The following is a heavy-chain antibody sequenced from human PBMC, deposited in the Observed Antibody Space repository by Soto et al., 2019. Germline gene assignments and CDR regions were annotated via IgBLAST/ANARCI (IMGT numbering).Heavy chain of an antibody. CDR3: ARDRYNWNDVGAFDI. J-gene: IGHJ3*02. CDR2: ISYSGST. CDR1: GGSFSGYY. Sequence: SETLSLTCAVYGGSFSGYYWSWIRQPPGKGLEWIGYISYSGSTNYKPSLKSRVTISLDTSKKQFSLKLSSVTAADTAVYYCARDRYNWNDVGAFDIWGQGTMVTVSS. V-gene: IGHV4-59*01. D-gene: IGHD1-1*01.